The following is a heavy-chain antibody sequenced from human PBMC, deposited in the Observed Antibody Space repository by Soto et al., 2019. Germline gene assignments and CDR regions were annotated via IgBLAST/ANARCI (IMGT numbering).Heavy chain of an antibody. CDR1: GYTFSVGW. CDR2: IKSKIDGGTT. Sequence: EVQLVESGGALVKPGGSLRLSCAGSGYTFSVGWMSWVRQAPGKGLEWVGRIKSKIDGGTTDYAVPVQGRFTISRDDSKSTLYLQMNSLKSDDTGVYYCTQHHVGPYFAYWGQGSLVTVSS. J-gene: IGHJ4*02. D-gene: IGHD1-26*01. V-gene: IGHV3-15*02. CDR3: TQHHVGPYFAY.